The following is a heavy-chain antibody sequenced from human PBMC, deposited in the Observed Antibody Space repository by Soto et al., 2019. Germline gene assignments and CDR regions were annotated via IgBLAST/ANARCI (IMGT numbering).Heavy chain of an antibody. CDR1: GGSISSGDYY. J-gene: IGHJ4*02. V-gene: IGHV4-30-4*01. CDR3: ARANSGWFGELNNFDY. D-gene: IGHD3-10*01. Sequence: QVQLQESGPGLVKPSQTLSLTCTVSGGSISSGDYYWSWIRQPPGKGLEWIGYIYYSGSTYYNPSLKSRVTLSVDTAKNPFPPKLSSGTAADTAVYYCARANSGWFGELNNFDYWGQGTLVTVSS. CDR2: IYYSGST.